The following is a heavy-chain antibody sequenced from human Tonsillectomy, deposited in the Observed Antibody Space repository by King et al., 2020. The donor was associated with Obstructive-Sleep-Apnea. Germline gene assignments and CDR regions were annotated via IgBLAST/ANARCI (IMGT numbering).Heavy chain of an antibody. V-gene: IGHV4-59*01. CDR1: GGSISSYY. J-gene: IGHJ4*02. CDR3: ARAYSSSQSYFDY. D-gene: IGHD6-13*01. Sequence: VQLQESGPGLVKPSETLSLTCNVSGGSISSYYWNWIRQPPGKGLEWIGYIYYSGSTNYNPSLESRVTISVDTSKNQFSLKLGSVTAADTAVYYCARAYSSSQSYFDYWGQGTLVTVSS. CDR2: IYYSGST.